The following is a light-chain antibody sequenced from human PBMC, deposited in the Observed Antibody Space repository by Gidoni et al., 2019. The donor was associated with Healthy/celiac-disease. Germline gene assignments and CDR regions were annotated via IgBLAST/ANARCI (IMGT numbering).Light chain of an antibody. V-gene: IGKV1-5*03. CDR1: QSISSW. CDR3: QQYNSYSRE. CDR2: KAS. J-gene: IGKJ1*01. Sequence: DIQMTQSPSTLSASVGDRVTITFRASQSISSWLAWYQQKPGKAPKLLIYKASSLESGVPSRFSGSGSGTEFTLTISSLQPDDFATYYCQQYNSYSREFGQGTKVEIK.